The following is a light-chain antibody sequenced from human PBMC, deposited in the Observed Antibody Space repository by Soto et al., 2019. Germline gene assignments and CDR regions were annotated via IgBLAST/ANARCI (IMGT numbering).Light chain of an antibody. CDR3: QTWGTGVVV. V-gene: IGLV4-69*01. CDR2: LNSDGSH. Sequence: QAVVTQSPSASASLGTSVKLTCTLSSGHSSYAIAWHQQQPEKGPRYLMKLNSDGSHSKGDGIPDRFSGSGSGAERYLTISSLQSEDEADYYCQTWGTGVVVFGGGTQLTVL. CDR1: SGHSSYA. J-gene: IGLJ2*01.